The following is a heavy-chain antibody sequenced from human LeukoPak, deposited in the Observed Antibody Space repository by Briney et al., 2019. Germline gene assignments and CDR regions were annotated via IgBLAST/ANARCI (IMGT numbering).Heavy chain of an antibody. CDR3: ARDCYDYVWGSYRGYYYYYYMDV. V-gene: IGHV3-7*01. CDR1: GFTFSSYW. D-gene: IGHD3-16*02. CDR2: IKQDGSEK. J-gene: IGHJ6*03. Sequence: GGSLRLSCAASGFTFSSYWMSWVRQAPGKGREWVANIKQDGSEKYYVDSVKGRFTISRDNAKNSLYLQMNSLRAEDTAVYYCARDCYDYVWGSYRGYYYYYYMDVWGKGTTVTVSS.